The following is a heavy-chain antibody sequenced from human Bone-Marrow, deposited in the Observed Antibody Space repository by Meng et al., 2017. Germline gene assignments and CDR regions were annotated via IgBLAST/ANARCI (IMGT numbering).Heavy chain of an antibody. V-gene: IGHV4-34*01. CDR3: ARANYYDSNGSLDY. CDR1: GGSFTRYY. J-gene: IGHJ4*02. Sequence: SETLSLTCAVSGGSFTRYYWTWIRQPPGKGLEWIVEINYNGITNYNPPLKSRVSMSVDTSKNQFSLKLSSVTAADTAVYYCARANYYDSNGSLDYWGQGMLVTVSS. CDR2: INYNGIT. D-gene: IGHD3-22*01.